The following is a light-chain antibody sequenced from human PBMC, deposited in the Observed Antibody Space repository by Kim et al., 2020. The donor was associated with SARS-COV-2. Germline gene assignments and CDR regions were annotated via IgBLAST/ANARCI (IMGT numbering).Light chain of an antibody. Sequence: AYVGDRVTITCRTSRSVRNYLNWYQVKPEKAPTLLIYDLYSLQSGVPSRFRGGGSGTAFTLTIRCLQPAPFATYSCHQTFRAPHTFGQRTRMEI. J-gene: IGKJ5*01. CDR1: RSVRNY. CDR2: DLY. CDR3: HQTFRAPHT. V-gene: IGKV1-39*01.